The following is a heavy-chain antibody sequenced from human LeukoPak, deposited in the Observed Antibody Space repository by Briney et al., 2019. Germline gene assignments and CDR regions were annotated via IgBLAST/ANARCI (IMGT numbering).Heavy chain of an antibody. D-gene: IGHD3-10*01. CDR2: ISAYNGNT. CDR1: GYTFTSYG. V-gene: IGHV1-18*01. CDR3: ARILRGVRGVIITDAFDI. Sequence: ASVKVSCKASGYTFTSYGISWVRQAPGQGLEWMGWISAYNGNTNYAQKLQGRVTMTTDTSTSTAYMELRSLRSDDTAVYYCARILRGVRGVIITDAFDIWGQGTMVTVSS. J-gene: IGHJ3*02.